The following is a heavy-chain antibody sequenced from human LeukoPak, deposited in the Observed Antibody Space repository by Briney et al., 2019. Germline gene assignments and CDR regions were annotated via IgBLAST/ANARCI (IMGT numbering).Heavy chain of an antibody. V-gene: IGHV3-23*01. CDR2: ISGSGGST. CDR1: GFTFSSYA. J-gene: IGHJ5*02. Sequence: PGGPLRLSCAASGFTFSSYAMSWVRQAPGKGLEWVSAISGSGGSTYYADSVKGRFTISRDNSKNTLYLQMNSLRAEDTAVYYCAKGVHYYDTSGGNWFDPWGQGTLVTVSS. CDR3: AKGVHYYDTSGGNWFDP. D-gene: IGHD3-22*01.